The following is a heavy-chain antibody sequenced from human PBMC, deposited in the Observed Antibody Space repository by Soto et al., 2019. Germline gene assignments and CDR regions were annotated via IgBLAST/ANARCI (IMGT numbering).Heavy chain of an antibody. J-gene: IGHJ3*02. D-gene: IGHD3-10*01. CDR2: IYPGDSDT. CDR3: ARRLTLGSFNI. CDR1: GYTFPTYW. V-gene: IGHV5-51*01. Sequence: EVQLLQSGAEVKKPGESLQISCEGSGYTFPTYWIGWMRQMPGKGLDWMGIIYPGDSDTRYSPSFQGQVTISADKSISTTYLQWNSLRASDTAMYYCARRLTLGSFNIWGQGTMVTVSS.